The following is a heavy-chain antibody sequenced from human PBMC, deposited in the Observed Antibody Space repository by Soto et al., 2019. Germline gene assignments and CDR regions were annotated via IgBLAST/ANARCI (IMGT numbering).Heavy chain of an antibody. CDR3: AKVSSAWYAGFFDL. CDR2: LSDSGGII. CDR1: GFTFNRHA. Sequence: GGSLRLSCTASGFTFNRHAMTWVRQAPGKGLEWVSGLSDSGGIIYYADSVKGRFTISRDNSMNTLYLQMNTLRAEDTAVYYCAKVSSAWYAGFFDLWGQGTVVTVSS. J-gene: IGHJ4*02. D-gene: IGHD2-8*01. V-gene: IGHV3-23*01.